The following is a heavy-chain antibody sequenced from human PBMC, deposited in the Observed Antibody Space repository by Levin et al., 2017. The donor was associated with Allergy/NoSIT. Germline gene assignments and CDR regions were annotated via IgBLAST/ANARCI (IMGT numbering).Heavy chain of an antibody. CDR3: ARAYSSSWYDPYGMDG. V-gene: IGHV5-10-1*01. CDR1: GYSFTSYW. J-gene: IGHJ6*02. CDR2: IDPSDSYT. Sequence: GESLKISCKGSGYSFTSYWISWVRQMPGKGLEWMGRIDPSDSYTNYSPSFQGHVTISADKSISTAYLQWSSLKASDTAMYYCARAYSSSWYDPYGMDGWGQGTTVTVSS. D-gene: IGHD6-13*01.